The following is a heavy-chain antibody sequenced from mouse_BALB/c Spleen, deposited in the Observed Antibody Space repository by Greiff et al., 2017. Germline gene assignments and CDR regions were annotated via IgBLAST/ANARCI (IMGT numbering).Heavy chain of an antibody. D-gene: IGHD1-1*01. V-gene: IGHV5-6-4*01. Sequence: EVKLVESGGGLVKPGGSLKLSCAASGFTFSSYTMSWVRQTPEKRLEWVATISSGGSYTYYPDSVKGRFTISRDNAKNTLYLQMSSLKSEDTAMYYCTREGGSSLYYFDYWGQGTTLTVSS. J-gene: IGHJ2*01. CDR1: GFTFSSYT. CDR3: TREGGSSLYYFDY. CDR2: ISSGGSYT.